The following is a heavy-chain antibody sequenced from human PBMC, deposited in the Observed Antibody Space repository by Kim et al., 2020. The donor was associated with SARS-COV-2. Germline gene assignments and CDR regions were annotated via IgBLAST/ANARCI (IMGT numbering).Heavy chain of an antibody. CDR3: ARARGCSGGKCYFADF. CDR1: GYSFNTHA. D-gene: IGHD2-15*01. Sequence: SVKVSCKASGYSFNTHAFTWVRQAPGQGLEWMGWIIPTIGTTNYAQKFQSRVTITADDSSSTVYMELSSLRSDDTAMYFCARARGCSGGKCYFADFWGHGPLVTLSS. J-gene: IGHJ5*01. V-gene: IGHV1-69*13. CDR2: IIPTIGTT.